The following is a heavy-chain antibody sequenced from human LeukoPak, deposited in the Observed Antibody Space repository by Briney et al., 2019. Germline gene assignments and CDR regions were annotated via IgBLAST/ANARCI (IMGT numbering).Heavy chain of an antibody. Sequence: SGPTLVKPTQTLTLTCTVSGFSLKTNGVGVGWIRQPPGKGLEWLALIYWDDDEYYSPSLKSRLTITKVTSKNQVVLTMTNVDPVDTATYYCARRQPDSSGSFFDYWGQGTLVTVSS. V-gene: IGHV2-5*02. J-gene: IGHJ4*02. CDR2: IYWDDDE. CDR3: ARRQPDSSGSFFDY. CDR1: GFSLKTNGVG. D-gene: IGHD3-22*01.